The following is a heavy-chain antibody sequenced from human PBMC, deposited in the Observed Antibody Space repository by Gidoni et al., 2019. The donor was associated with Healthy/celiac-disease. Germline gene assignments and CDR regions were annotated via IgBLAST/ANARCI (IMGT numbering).Heavy chain of an antibody. D-gene: IGHD3-9*01. CDR1: GFTFSSYA. J-gene: IGHJ4*02. CDR3: AKATNYDILTGYYHGYFDY. Sequence: EVQLLESGGGLVQPGGSLRLSCAASGFTFSSYAMSGVRQAPGKGLEWVSAISGSGGSTYYADSVKGRFTISRDNSKNTLYLQMNSLRAEDTAVYYCAKATNYDILTGYYHGYFDYWGQGTLVTVSS. CDR2: ISGSGGST. V-gene: IGHV3-23*01.